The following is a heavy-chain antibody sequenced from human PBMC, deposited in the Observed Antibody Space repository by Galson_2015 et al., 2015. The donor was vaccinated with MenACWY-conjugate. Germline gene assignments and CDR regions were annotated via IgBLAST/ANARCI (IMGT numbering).Heavy chain of an antibody. CDR3: ARGGYCSGGSCYVISINWFDP. Sequence: SLRLSCAASGFTFSSYAMSWVRQAPGKGLEWVSVLYSGGTTYYADSVKGRFTISRDNSKNTLYLQMNSLRADDSAVYYCARGGYCSGGSCYVISINWFDPWGQGTLVTVSS. CDR2: LYSGGTT. CDR1: GFTFSSYA. V-gene: IGHV3-53*01. J-gene: IGHJ5*02. D-gene: IGHD2-15*01.